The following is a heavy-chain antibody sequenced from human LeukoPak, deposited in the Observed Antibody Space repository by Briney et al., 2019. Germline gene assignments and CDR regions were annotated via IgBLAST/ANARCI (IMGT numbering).Heavy chain of an antibody. Sequence: GSLRLSCAASGFTFSSYAMHWVRQAPGKGLEWVAVISYDGSNKYYADSVKGQFTISRDNSKNTLYLQMNSLRAEDTAVYYCARDGDYEVNFDYWGQGTLVTVSS. D-gene: IGHD4-17*01. J-gene: IGHJ4*02. CDR2: ISYDGSNK. CDR1: GFTFSSYA. V-gene: IGHV3-30*04. CDR3: ARDGDYEVNFDY.